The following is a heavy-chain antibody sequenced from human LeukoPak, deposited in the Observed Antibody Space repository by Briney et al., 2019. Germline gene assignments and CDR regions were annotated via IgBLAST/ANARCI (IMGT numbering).Heavy chain of an antibody. J-gene: IGHJ4*02. CDR1: GFTFSSYG. CDR3: TTSLSSGYYIDY. D-gene: IGHD3-22*01. CDR2: ISYDGSNK. V-gene: IGHV3-30*03. Sequence: PGGTLRLSCAASGFTFSSYGMSWVRQAPGKGLEWVAVISYDGSNKYYADSVKGRFTISRDNSKNTLYLQMNSLRAEDTAVYYCTTSLSSGYYIDYWGQGTLVTVSS.